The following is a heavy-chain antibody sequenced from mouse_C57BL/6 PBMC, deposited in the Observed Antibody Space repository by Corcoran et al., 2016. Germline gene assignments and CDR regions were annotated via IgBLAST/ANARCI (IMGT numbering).Heavy chain of an antibody. V-gene: IGHV1-76*01. CDR2: IYPGSGNT. CDR3: ARSSYAMDY. J-gene: IGHJ4*01. Sequence: QVQLKQSGAELVRPGASVKLSCKASDYTFTDYYINWVKQRPGQGLEWIARIYPGSGNTYYNEKFKGKATLTAEKSSSTAYMQLSSLTSDDSAVYFCARSSYAMDYWGQGTSVTVSS. CDR1: DYTFTDYY.